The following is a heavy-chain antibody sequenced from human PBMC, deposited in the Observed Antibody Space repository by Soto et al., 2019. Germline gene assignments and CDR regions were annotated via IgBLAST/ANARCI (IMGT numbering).Heavy chain of an antibody. CDR3: ARGGYRTLAWFDP. Sequence: QVQVQESGPGLVKPSETLSLTCTVSGGSISNHYWSWIRQSPGKGLEWIANIYHSGTTNYNVSLKGRVTISIDSSKNQVSLKLNSVTAADTAVYYCARGGYRTLAWFDPWGQGTLVTVSS. J-gene: IGHJ5*02. V-gene: IGHV4-59*11. D-gene: IGHD6-13*01. CDR2: IYHSGTT. CDR1: GGSISNHY.